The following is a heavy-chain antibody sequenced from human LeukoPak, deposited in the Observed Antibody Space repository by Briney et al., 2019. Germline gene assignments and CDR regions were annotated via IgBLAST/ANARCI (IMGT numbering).Heavy chain of an antibody. CDR3: AKEQRIRHCSEGVCMEGYYFDY. V-gene: IGHV3-23*01. CDR1: GFPFNMFA. J-gene: IGHJ4*02. D-gene: IGHD2-8*01. Sequence: PGGSLRLSCTGSGFPFNMFAMNWVRQAPGQGLEWVSGLSRDGETRKYADSVKGRFTVSRDASKNMVFLQMNDLRPEDTAVYYCAKEQRIRHCSEGVCMEGYYFDYWGQGSLVTVSS. CDR2: LSRDGETR.